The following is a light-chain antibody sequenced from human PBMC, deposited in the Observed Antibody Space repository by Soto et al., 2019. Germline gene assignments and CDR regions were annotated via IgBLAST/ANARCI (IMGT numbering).Light chain of an antibody. CDR3: QHYNSCSEA. CDR1: QTISSW. V-gene: IGKV1-5*03. J-gene: IGKJ1*01. Sequence: DIQITQGPSTLSASVGDRVTITCRASQTISSWLDWYPQTPGKAPKPLIYKASTLKSGVPSLFSGSGAGTECTRTISSLKPDDVPTDSCQHYNSCSEAFGQGTKVDNK. CDR2: KAS.